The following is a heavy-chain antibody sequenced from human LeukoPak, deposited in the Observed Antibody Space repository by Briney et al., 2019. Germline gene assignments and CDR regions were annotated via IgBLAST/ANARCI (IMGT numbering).Heavy chain of an antibody. Sequence: GGSLRLSCAASGFTFSSYAMSWVRQAPGKGLEWVAFIRYDGSNKYYADSVKGRFTISRDNSKNTVYLQMNSLKAEDTAVYYCARVHYYGSGSYYDMRGPGTLVTVSS. CDR3: ARVHYYGSGSYYDM. V-gene: IGHV3-30*02. J-gene: IGHJ4*02. CDR1: GFTFSSYA. D-gene: IGHD3-10*01. CDR2: IRYDGSNK.